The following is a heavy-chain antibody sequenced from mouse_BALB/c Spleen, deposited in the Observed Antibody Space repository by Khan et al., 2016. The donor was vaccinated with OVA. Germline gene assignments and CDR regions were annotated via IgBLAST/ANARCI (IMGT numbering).Heavy chain of an antibody. Sequence: VQLQESGAELARPGASVTMSCKASGYTFTSNTMHWVKQRPGQGLEWIGYINPRSGYTIYNQNFKEKTTLTADISSSAAYLQVRSLTSDDSAVKYCARRTTEYAMDYWGQGTSVTVSS. J-gene: IGHJ4*01. D-gene: IGHD2-14*01. V-gene: IGHV1-4*01. CDR2: INPRSGYT. CDR1: GYTFTSNT. CDR3: ARRTTEYAMDY.